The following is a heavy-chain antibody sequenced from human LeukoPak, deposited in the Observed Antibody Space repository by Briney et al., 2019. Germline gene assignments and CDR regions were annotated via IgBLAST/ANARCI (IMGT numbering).Heavy chain of an antibody. Sequence: GGSLRLSCGVSGFTFSSYSMCWVRQAPGKGLEWVSAISGSGGSTYYADSVKGRFTISRDNSKNTLYLQMNSLRAEDTAVYYCAKVKVIVVADWGQGTLVTVSS. D-gene: IGHD3-22*01. CDR3: AKVKVIVVAD. CDR2: ISGSGGST. V-gene: IGHV3-23*01. CDR1: GFTFSSYS. J-gene: IGHJ4*02.